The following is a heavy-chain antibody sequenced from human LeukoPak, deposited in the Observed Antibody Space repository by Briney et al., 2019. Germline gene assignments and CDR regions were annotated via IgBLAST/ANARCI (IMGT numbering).Heavy chain of an antibody. CDR3: ARALNRGYIYGSLVS. D-gene: IGHD5-18*01. CDR1: VESFSGYY. J-gene: IGHJ4*02. CDR2: INHSGST. Sequence: PSETLSFTCALYVESFSGYYWSWIRQPPGKGLEWIGEINHSGSTNYDPSLKSRVTISVDTSKNQFSLKLSSVTAADTAVYYCARALNRGYIYGSLVSGGQGTLVTVSS. V-gene: IGHV4-34*01.